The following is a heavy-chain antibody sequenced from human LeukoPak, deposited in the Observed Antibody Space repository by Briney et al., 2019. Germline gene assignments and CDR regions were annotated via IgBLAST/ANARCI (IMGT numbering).Heavy chain of an antibody. Sequence: PSETLSLTCTVSGGSISSYYWSWIRQPPGKGLEWIGYIYYSGSTNYNPSLKSRVTISVDTSKNQFSLKLSSVTAADTAVYYCARDLPAGIASNWGQGTLVTVSS. CDR2: IYYSGST. D-gene: IGHD6-13*01. CDR1: GGSISSYY. V-gene: IGHV4-59*01. J-gene: IGHJ4*02. CDR3: ARDLPAGIASN.